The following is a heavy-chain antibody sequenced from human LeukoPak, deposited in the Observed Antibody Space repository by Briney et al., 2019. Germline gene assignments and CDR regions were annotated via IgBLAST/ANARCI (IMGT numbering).Heavy chain of an antibody. CDR2: INPNSGGT. CDR1: GYTFTGYY. J-gene: IGHJ4*02. Sequence: ASVKVSCKASGYTFTGYYMHWARQAPGQGLEWMGWINPNSGGTNYAQKFQGRVTMTRDTSISTAYMELSRLRSDDTAVYYCARSFYYDFWSGPFDYWGQGTLVTVSS. V-gene: IGHV1-2*02. CDR3: ARSFYYDFWSGPFDY. D-gene: IGHD3-3*01.